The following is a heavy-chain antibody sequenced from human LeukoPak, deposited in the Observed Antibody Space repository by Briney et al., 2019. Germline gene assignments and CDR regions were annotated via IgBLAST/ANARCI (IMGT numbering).Heavy chain of an antibody. J-gene: IGHJ4*02. D-gene: IGHD6-19*01. Sequence: GGSLRLSCSASGFTFSDYWMTWVRQAPGKGLEWVANIKQDGSEKYYVDSVKDRFTISRDNAKNSLYLQMNSLRAEDTAVYYCARETVAGFDGIDYWGQGALVTVSS. CDR1: GFTFSDYW. CDR3: ARETVAGFDGIDY. V-gene: IGHV3-7*01. CDR2: IKQDGSEK.